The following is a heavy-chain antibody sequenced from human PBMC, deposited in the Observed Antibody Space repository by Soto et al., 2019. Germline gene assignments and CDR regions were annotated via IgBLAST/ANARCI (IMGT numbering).Heavy chain of an antibody. V-gene: IGHV1-18*04. CDR3: ARDRYYYGSGSYYISWFDP. CDR1: GYTFTAYY. Sequence: ASVKVSCKTFGYTFTAYYIYWVRQAPGQGLEWMGWISAYNGNTNYAQKLQGRVTMTTDTSTSTAYMELRGLRSDDTAVYYCARDRYYYGSGSYYISWFDPWGQGTLVTVSS. J-gene: IGHJ5*02. CDR2: ISAYNGNT. D-gene: IGHD3-10*01.